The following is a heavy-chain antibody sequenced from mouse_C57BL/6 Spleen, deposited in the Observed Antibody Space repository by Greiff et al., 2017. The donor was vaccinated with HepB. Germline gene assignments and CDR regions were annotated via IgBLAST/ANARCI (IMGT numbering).Heavy chain of an antibody. V-gene: IGHV1-80*01. Sequence: VQLQQSGAELVKPGASVKISCKASGYAFSSHWMNWVKQRPGKGLEWIGQIYPGDGDTNYNGKFKGKATLTADKSSSTAYMQLSSLTSEDSAVYFCARRTAQAPFAYWGQGTLFTVSA. J-gene: IGHJ3*01. CDR3: ARRTAQAPFAY. D-gene: IGHD3-2*02. CDR2: IYPGDGDT. CDR1: GYAFSSHW.